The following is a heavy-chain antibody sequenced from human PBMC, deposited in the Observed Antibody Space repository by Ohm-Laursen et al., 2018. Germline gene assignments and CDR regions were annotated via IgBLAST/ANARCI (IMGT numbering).Heavy chain of an antibody. V-gene: IGHV4-34*01. CDR2: INHSGST. CDR3: ARGGRMVRGVIPLDI. D-gene: IGHD3-10*01. J-gene: IGHJ3*02. CDR1: GGSFSGYY. Sequence: SETLSLTCAVYGGSFSGYYWSWIRRPPGKGLEWIREINHSGSTNYNPSLKSRVTISVDTSKNQFSLKLSSVTAADTAVYYCARGGRMVRGVIPLDIWGQGTMVTVSS.